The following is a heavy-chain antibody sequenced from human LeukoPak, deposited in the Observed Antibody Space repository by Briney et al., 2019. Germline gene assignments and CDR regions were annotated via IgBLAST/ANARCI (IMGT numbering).Heavy chain of an antibody. V-gene: IGHV3-23*01. Sequence: GGSLRLSCAASGFTFSSYAMSWVRQAPGKGLEWVSAISGSGGSTYYADAVNGRFTISRDNSKNTMYLQMNSLRAEDTAVYYCAKEGQAGSYYFNDAFDIWGQGTMVTVSS. D-gene: IGHD1-26*01. CDR3: AKEGQAGSYYFNDAFDI. CDR2: ISGSGGST. J-gene: IGHJ3*02. CDR1: GFTFSSYA.